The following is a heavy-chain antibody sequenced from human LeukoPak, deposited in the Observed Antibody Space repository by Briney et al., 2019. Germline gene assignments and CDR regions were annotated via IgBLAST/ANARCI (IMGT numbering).Heavy chain of an antibody. CDR3: ARQGPPLDY. V-gene: IGHV4-39*01. Sequence: SETLSLTCTVSGGSISSSSYYWGWIRQPPGKGLEWIGSIYYSGSTYYNPSLKSRVTISVDTSKNQFSLKLSSVTAADTAVYYCARQGPPLDYWGQGTLVTVSS. CDR1: GGSISSSSYY. J-gene: IGHJ4*02. CDR2: IYYSGST.